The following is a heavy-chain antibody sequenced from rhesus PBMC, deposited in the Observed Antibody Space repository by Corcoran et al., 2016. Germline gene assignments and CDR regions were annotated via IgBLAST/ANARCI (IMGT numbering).Heavy chain of an antibody. CDR2: ILGSGGII. Sequence: QLQLQESGPGLVKPSETLSLACAVSGGSFSNNYWVWIRQPPGKGLEWIGRILGSGGIIDYHPSLKIRVPISTDTSKNQFSLKLTSVTAADTAVYFCARGCAGSGCPLVHIDFWGQGFLVTVSS. CDR1: GGSFSNNY. J-gene: IGHJ4*01. CDR3: ARGCAGSGCPLVHIDF. D-gene: IGHD2-21*01. V-gene: IGHV4-173*01.